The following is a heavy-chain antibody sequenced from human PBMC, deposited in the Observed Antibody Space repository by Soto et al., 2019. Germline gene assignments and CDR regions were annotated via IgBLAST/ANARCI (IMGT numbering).Heavy chain of an antibody. J-gene: IGHJ6*02. D-gene: IGHD2-21*02. V-gene: IGHV1-69*01. CDR1: GGTFNEHG. CDR3: ARDKISVVTAAPYCFYYGMDV. Sequence: QVQLVQSGAEVKKPGSAVKVSCRASGGTFNEHGVSWVRQAPGEGLEWLGGIIPFFATATYAQKFQGRVRIEADGYTDTVYLEVNSLGSGDTAVYYCARDKISVVTAAPYCFYYGMDVWGQGTTVTVS. CDR2: IIPFFATA.